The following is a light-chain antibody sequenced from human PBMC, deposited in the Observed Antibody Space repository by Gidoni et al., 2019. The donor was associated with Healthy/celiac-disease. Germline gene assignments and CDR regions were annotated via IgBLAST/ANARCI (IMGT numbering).Light chain of an antibody. Sequence: QSVLTQPPSVSGAPGQRVTIPCTGSSSNIGAGYDVHWYQQLPGTAPKVLIYHNSNRPSGVPDRFSGSKSGTSASLAITGLQAEDEADYYCQSYDSSLSGSVFGGGTKLTVL. V-gene: IGLV1-40*01. CDR2: HNS. J-gene: IGLJ3*02. CDR1: SSNIGAGYD. CDR3: QSYDSSLSGSV.